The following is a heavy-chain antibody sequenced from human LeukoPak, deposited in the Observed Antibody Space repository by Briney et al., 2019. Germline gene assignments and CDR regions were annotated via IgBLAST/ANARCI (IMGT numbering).Heavy chain of an antibody. CDR3: ARSVEMATISTYYFVY. CDR1: GGSFSGYY. J-gene: IGHJ4*02. V-gene: IGHV4-34*01. CDR2: INHSGST. D-gene: IGHD5-12*01. Sequence: SETLSLTCAVYGGSFSGYYWSWIRQPPGKGLEWIGEINHSGSTNYNPSLKSRVTISVDTSKNQFSLKLSSVTAADTAVYYCARSVEMATISTYYFVYWGQGTLVTVSS.